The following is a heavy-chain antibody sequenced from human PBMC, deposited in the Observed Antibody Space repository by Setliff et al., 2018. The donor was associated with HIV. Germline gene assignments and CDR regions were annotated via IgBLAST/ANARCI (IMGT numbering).Heavy chain of an antibody. J-gene: IGHJ5*02. CDR3: AAATTLLSPRA. CDR1: GGSFSSYY. D-gene: IGHD2-15*01. CDR2: INHSGST. V-gene: IGHV4-34*01. Sequence: PSETLSLTCTVYGGSFSSYYWIWIRQPPGKGLEWIGEINHSGSTAYNPSLKSRVTISVDTSKNQFSLKLNSVTAADTAVYYCAAATTLLSPRAWGQGTLVTVSS.